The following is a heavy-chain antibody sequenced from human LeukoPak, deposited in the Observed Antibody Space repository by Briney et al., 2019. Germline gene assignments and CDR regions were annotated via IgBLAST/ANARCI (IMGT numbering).Heavy chain of an antibody. D-gene: IGHD4-17*01. CDR2: MYNSGST. J-gene: IGHJ4*02. V-gene: IGHV4-59*01. Sequence: SETLSLACTVSGGSISGSYWSWIRQPPGKGLEWIAYMYNSGSTNYNPSLKSRVTISIDTSKNQFSLKLSSLTAADTAIYNCARGIESYGDYGYWGQGILVTVSS. CDR1: GGSISGSY. CDR3: ARGIESYGDYGY.